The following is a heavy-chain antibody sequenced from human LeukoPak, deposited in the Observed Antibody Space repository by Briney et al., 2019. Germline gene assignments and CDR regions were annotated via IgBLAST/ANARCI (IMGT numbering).Heavy chain of an antibody. Sequence: GASVKVSCKASGYTFTSYYMHLVRQAPGQGLEWMAIINPSGGSTSYAQKFQGRVTMTRDTSTSTVYMELSSLRSEDTAVYYCARDQDQLLPGGYWGQGTLVTVSS. CDR1: GYTFTSYY. J-gene: IGHJ4*02. CDR2: INPSGGST. D-gene: IGHD2-2*01. V-gene: IGHV1-46*01. CDR3: ARDQDQLLPGGY.